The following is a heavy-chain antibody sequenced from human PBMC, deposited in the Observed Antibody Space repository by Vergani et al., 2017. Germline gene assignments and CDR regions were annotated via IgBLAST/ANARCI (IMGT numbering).Heavy chain of an antibody. J-gene: IGHJ4*02. D-gene: IGHD2-2*01. CDR1: GGSFSGYY. CDR2: ISSSSSYI. Sequence: VQLQQWGAGLLKPSETLSLTCAVYGGSFSGYYWSWIRQPPGKGLEWVSSISSSSSYIDYADSVKGRFTISRDNAKNSLYLQMNSLRAEDTAVYYCAKERARGSTSCFDYWGQGTLVTVSS. CDR3: AKERARGSTSCFDY. V-gene: IGHV3-21*01.